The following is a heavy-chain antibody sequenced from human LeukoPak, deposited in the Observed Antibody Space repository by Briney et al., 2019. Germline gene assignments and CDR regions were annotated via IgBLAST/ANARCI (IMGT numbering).Heavy chain of an antibody. V-gene: IGHV1-18*01. CDR1: GYTFTSYG. CDR3: ARDPGRQQLVPTWFDP. D-gene: IGHD6-13*01. CDR2: ISAYNGNT. Sequence: ASVKVSCKASGYTFTSYGISWVRQAPGQGLEWMGWISAYNGNTNYAQKLQGRVTMTTDTSTSTAYMELRSLRSDDTAVYYCARDPGRQQLVPTWFDPWGQGTLVTVSS. J-gene: IGHJ5*02.